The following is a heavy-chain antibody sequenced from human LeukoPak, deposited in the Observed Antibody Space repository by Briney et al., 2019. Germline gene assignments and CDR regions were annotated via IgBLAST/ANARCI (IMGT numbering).Heavy chain of an antibody. CDR1: GYSISSGYY. CDR2: IYHSGST. Sequence: PSETLSLTCAVSGYSISSGYYWGWIRQPPGKGLEWIGSIYHSGSTYYNPSLKSRVTISVDTSKNQFSLKLSSVTAADTAVYCCASADGTVADYWGQGTLVTVSS. J-gene: IGHJ4*02. V-gene: IGHV4-38-2*01. CDR3: ASADGTVADY. D-gene: IGHD4-17*01.